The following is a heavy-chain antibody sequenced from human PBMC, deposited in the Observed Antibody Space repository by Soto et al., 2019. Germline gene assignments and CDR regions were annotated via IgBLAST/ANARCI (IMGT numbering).Heavy chain of an antibody. J-gene: IGHJ3*02. D-gene: IGHD3-3*01. CDR1: GYTFTTYA. CDR3: ARCRDGNNFYAFDI. V-gene: IGHV1-3*04. Sequence: QVQLVQSGAEEKKPGASVKVSCKASGYTFTTYAIHWVRQAPGQRLEWMGWINTGNGNTEYSSQFQGGVTITRDTSASTAYMELSSLRSADTAIYYCARCRDGNNFYAFDIWGQGTKVTVSS. CDR2: INTGNGNT.